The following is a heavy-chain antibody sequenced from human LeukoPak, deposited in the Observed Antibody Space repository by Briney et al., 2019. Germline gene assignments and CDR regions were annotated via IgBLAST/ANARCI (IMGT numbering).Heavy chain of an antibody. J-gene: IGHJ6*02. Sequence: PGGSLRLSCAASGFSVANDRMSWVRQAPGKGLEWVSTISGSGGSTFYADSVKGRFTISRDNSRNTLYLQMNSLRAEDTAIYYCAKDDYSYYAMDVWGRGTTVTVSS. CDR1: GFSVANDR. CDR3: AKDDYSYYAMDV. V-gene: IGHV3-23*01. CDR2: ISGSGGST.